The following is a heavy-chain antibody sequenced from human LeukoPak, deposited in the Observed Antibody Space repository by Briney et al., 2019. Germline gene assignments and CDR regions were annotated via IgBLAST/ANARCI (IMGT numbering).Heavy chain of an antibody. D-gene: IGHD3-3*01. Sequence: GGSLRLSCAASGFTFSSYEMNWVRQAPGKGLEWVSYISSSGSTIYYADSVKGRFTISRDNAKNSLYLQMNSLRAEDTAVYYCARDWITIFPYYGMDVWGQGTTVTVSS. CDR1: GFTFSSYE. CDR2: ISSSGSTI. CDR3: ARDWITIFPYYGMDV. V-gene: IGHV3-48*03. J-gene: IGHJ6*02.